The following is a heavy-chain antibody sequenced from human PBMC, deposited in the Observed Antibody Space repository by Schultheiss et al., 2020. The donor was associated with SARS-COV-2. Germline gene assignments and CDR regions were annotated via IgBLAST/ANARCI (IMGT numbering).Heavy chain of an antibody. V-gene: IGHV3-21*05. CDR3: ARELRDGYNISPDY. Sequence: GGSLRLSCAASGFTLSTYGVHWVRQAPGKGLEWVSYISSGGTYIYYADSVKGRFTISRDDAKNSLFLQMNSLRAEDTALYYCARELRDGYNISPDYWGQGALVTVAS. CDR2: ISSGGTYI. J-gene: IGHJ4*02. D-gene: IGHD5-24*01. CDR1: GFTLSTYG.